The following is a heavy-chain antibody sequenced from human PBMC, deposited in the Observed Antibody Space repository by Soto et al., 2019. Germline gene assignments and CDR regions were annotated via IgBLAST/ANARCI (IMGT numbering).Heavy chain of an antibody. D-gene: IGHD3-22*01. J-gene: IGHJ4*02. Sequence: PGWSLRLSCAGSEFTFSNYAMSWVRQAPGKGLEWVSAISYGGGTTYYADSVKGRFTISRDNSKNTLYLQMNSLRAEDTAVYYCAKNPGYYYDSTGYHFDYWGQGTLVTVSS. CDR2: ISYGGGTT. CDR3: AKNPGYYYDSTGYHFDY. CDR1: EFTFSNYA. V-gene: IGHV3-23*01.